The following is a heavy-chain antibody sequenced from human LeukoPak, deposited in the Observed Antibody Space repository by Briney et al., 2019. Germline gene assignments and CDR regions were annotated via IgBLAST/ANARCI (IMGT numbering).Heavy chain of an antibody. CDR2: IYYSGST. J-gene: IGHJ6*02. Sequence: SETLSLTCTVSGGSISSSSYCWGWIRQPPGKGLEWIGNIYYSGSTNYNPSLKSRVTISVDTSKNQFSLKLSSVTAADTAVYYCARDVMLRGYYYGMDVWGQGTTVTVSS. V-gene: IGHV4-39*07. D-gene: IGHD3-16*01. CDR3: ARDVMLRGYYYGMDV. CDR1: GGSISSSSYC.